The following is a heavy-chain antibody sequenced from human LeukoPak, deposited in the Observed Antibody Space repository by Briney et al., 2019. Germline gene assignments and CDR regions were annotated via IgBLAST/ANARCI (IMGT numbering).Heavy chain of an antibody. V-gene: IGHV4-39*07. J-gene: IGHJ4*02. CDR3: ARDGYYYDSSGYY. CDR2: IYYSGST. D-gene: IGHD3-22*01. Sequence: PSETLSLTCTVSGGSISSSSYYWGWIRQPPGKGLEWIGSIYYSGSTYYNPSLKSRVTISVDTSKNQFSLKLSSVTAADTAVYYCARDGYYYDSSGYYWGQGTLVTVSS. CDR1: GGSISSSSYY.